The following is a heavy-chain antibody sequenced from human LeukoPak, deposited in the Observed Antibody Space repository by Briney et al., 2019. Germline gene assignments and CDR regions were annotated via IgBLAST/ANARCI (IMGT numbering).Heavy chain of an antibody. V-gene: IGHV4-39*01. J-gene: IGHJ5*02. CDR1: GGSISSYY. Sequence: SETLSLTCTVSGGSISSYYWGWIRQPPGKGLEWIGSIYYSGSTYYNPSLKSRVTISVDTSKNQFSLKLSSVTAADTAVYYCAGVIVVVLNWFDPWGQGTLVTVSS. CDR2: IYYSGST. CDR3: AGVIVVVLNWFDP. D-gene: IGHD2-2*01.